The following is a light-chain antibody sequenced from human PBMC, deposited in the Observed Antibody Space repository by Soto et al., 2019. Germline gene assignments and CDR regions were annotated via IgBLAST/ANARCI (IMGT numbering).Light chain of an antibody. CDR1: SSDVGSYNL. V-gene: IGLV2-23*02. CDR3: CSYAGSSTHV. CDR2: EVS. J-gene: IGLJ1*01. Sequence: QSVLTQPAYVSGSPGQSITISCTGTSSDVGSYNLVSWYQQHPGKAPKLMIYEVSKRPSGVSNRFSGSKSGNTASLTISGLQAEDEADYYCCSYAGSSTHVFGTGTKVTV.